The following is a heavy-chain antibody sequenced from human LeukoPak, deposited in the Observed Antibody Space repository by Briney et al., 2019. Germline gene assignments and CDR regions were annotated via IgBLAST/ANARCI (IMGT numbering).Heavy chain of an antibody. D-gene: IGHD3-22*01. CDR2: ISGSGGST. J-gene: IGHJ6*02. CDR3: AKELKSNYYDSSGSTYGMDV. CDR1: GFTFSSYA. V-gene: IGHV3-23*01. Sequence: PGGSLRLSCAASGFTFSSYAMSWVRQAPGKGLEWVSAISGSGGSTYYADSVKGRFTISRDNSKNTLYLQMNSLRAEDTAVYYCAKELKSNYYDSSGSTYGMDVWGQGTTVTVSS.